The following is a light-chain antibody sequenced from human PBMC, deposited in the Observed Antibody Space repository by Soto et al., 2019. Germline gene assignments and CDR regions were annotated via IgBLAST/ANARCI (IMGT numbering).Light chain of an antibody. CDR1: QSIGTW. J-gene: IGKJ3*01. CDR3: QQYNSYSPL. V-gene: IGKV1-5*01. Sequence: DIQMTQSPSTLSASVGYRVTITWRASQSIGTWLAWYQQKPGKAPKLLIYDASSVESGVPSRFSGSGSGTEFTLTISSLQPDDFATYYCQQYNSYSPLFGPGTKVDIK. CDR2: DAS.